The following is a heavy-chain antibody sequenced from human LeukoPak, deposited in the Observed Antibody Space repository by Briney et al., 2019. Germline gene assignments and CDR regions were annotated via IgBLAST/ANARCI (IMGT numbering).Heavy chain of an antibody. CDR3: AREDWGPRFDP. V-gene: IGHV3-7*05. CDR2: INHDGTDK. Sequence: GSLRLSCAASGFTSTSYWMTWVRQAPGKGLHWVANINHDGTDKNYTDSVKGRFTISRDNAERSVFLQMNSLRAEDTGLYYCAREDWGPRFDPRGQRTLVTVSS. J-gene: IGHJ5*02. D-gene: IGHD7-27*01. CDR1: GFTSTSYW.